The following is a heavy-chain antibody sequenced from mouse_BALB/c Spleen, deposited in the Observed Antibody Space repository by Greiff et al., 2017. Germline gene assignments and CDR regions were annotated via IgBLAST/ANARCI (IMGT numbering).Heavy chain of an antibody. V-gene: IGHV14-1*02. CDR2: IDPENGNT. Sequence: EVQLQQSGAELVRPGALVKLSCKASGFNIKDYYMHWVKQRPEQGLEWIGWIDPENGNTIYDPKFQGKASITADTSSNTAYLQLSSLTSEDTAVYYCARSGGYAVAYWGQGTLVTVSA. J-gene: IGHJ3*01. CDR1: GFNIKDYY. CDR3: ARSGGYAVAY. D-gene: IGHD2-2*01.